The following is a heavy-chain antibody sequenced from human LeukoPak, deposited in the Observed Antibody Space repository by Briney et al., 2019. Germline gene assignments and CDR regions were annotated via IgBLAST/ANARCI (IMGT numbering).Heavy chain of an antibody. Sequence: ASVKVSCKASGYTFTSYGISWVRQAPGQGLEWMGWISAYNGNTNYAQKLQGRVTMTTDTSTSTAYMELRSLRSEDTAVYYCARDAFPFRSNWFDPWGQGTLVTVSS. J-gene: IGHJ5*02. V-gene: IGHV1-18*01. CDR3: ARDAFPFRSNWFDP. CDR2: ISAYNGNT. CDR1: GYTFTSYG. D-gene: IGHD1-14*01.